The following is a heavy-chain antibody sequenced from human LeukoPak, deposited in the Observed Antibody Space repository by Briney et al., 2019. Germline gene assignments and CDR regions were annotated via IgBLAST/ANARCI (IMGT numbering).Heavy chain of an antibody. CDR1: GYSFSTYG. D-gene: IGHD2-15*01. CDR3: ARDCSGGSCYRKDWSDP. CDR2: ISADNGNT. Sequence: ASVKVSCKASGYSFSTYGISWVRQAPGQGLEWMGWISADNGNTNYAQKFQGRVTMTTDTSTSTAYMELRGLTSDDTAVYYCARDCSGGSCYRKDWSDPWGQGTLVTVSS. J-gene: IGHJ5*02. V-gene: IGHV1-18*01.